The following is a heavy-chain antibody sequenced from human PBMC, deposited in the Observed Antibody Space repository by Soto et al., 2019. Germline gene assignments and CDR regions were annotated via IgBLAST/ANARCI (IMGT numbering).Heavy chain of an antibody. CDR1: GYTFTSYD. D-gene: IGHD3-10*01. Sequence: ASVKVSCKASGYTFTSYDINWVRQATGQGLEWMGWMNPNSGNTGYAQKFQGRVTMTRNTSISTAYMELSRLRSDDTAVYYCARARAEYSGSYYFDYWGQGTLVTVSS. V-gene: IGHV1-8*01. CDR2: MNPNSGNT. J-gene: IGHJ4*02. CDR3: ARARAEYSGSYYFDY.